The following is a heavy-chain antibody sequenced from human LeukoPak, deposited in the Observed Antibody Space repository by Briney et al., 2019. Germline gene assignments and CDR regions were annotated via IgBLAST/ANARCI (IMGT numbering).Heavy chain of an antibody. CDR1: GYTFTGYD. J-gene: IGHJ4*02. Sequence: ASVRVSCKASGYTFTGYDINWVRQATGQGLEWMGWMNPYTGDTGYAQKFQGRVTMTRNASVDTAYMELSGLRSEDTAVYYCTRDSLSGSSRDYWGQGTLVTVSS. CDR3: TRDSLSGSSRDY. CDR2: MNPYTGDT. V-gene: IGHV1-8*01. D-gene: IGHD1-26*01.